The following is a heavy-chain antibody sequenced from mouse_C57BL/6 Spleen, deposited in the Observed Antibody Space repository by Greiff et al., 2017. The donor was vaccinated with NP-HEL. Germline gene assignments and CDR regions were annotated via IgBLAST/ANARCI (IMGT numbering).Heavy chain of an antibody. V-gene: IGHV1-52*01. CDR3: ARYSNLFDY. CDR2: IDPSDSAT. J-gene: IGHJ2*01. CDR1: GYTFTSYW. D-gene: IGHD2-5*01. Sequence: QVQLQQPGAELVRPGSSVKLSCKASGYTFTSYWMHWVKQRPIQGLEWIGNIDPSDSATHYNQKFKDKATLTVDKSSSTAYMQLSSLTSEDSAVYYCARYSNLFDYGGQGTTLTVSS.